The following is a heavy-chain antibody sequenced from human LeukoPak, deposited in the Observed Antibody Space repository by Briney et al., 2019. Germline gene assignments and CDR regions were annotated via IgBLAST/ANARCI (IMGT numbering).Heavy chain of an antibody. V-gene: IGHV2-5*02. J-gene: IGHJ3*02. Sequence: SGPTLVNPTQTLTLTCTFSGLSLSTGGVGVGWIRQPPGKALEWLALIYWDDDKRYSPSLKSRLTIAKDTSKNQVVLAMTNMDPVDTATYYCAHTDYDYVIWGQGTMVTVSS. CDR1: GLSLSTGGVG. D-gene: IGHD3-16*01. CDR2: IYWDDDK. CDR3: AHTDYDYVI.